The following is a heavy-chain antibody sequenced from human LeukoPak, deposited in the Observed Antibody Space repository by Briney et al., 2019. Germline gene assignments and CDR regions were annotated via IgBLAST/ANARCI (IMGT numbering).Heavy chain of an antibody. CDR1: GFTFSDYG. Sequence: GRSLRLSCAASGFTFSDYGMHWVRQPPGKGLEWVAMISYDGEKKFYVDSVKGRFTVSRDISRNILYLQMNSLRAEDTAIYHCAKDYLGSSWSIDTWGQGTLVTVPS. V-gene: IGHV3-30*18. CDR3: AKDYLGSSWSIDT. J-gene: IGHJ5*02. D-gene: IGHD6-13*01. CDR2: ISYDGEKK.